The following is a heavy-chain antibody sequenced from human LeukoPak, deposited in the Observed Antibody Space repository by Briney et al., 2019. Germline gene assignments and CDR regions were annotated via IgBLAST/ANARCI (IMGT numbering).Heavy chain of an antibody. CDR1: GYTFTGYY. CDR2: INPNSGGT. CDR3: ARDLYYYDSSGYPDY. J-gene: IGHJ4*02. V-gene: IGHV1-2*02. Sequence: ASVKVSCEASGYTFTGYYMHWVRQAPGQGLEWMGWINPNSGGTNYAQKLQGRVTMTTDTSTSTAYMELRSLRSDDTAVYYCARDLYYYDSSGYPDYWGQGTLVTVSS. D-gene: IGHD3-22*01.